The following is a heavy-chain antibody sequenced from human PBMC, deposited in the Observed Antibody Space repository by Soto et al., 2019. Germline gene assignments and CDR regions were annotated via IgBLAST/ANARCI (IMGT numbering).Heavy chain of an antibody. J-gene: IGHJ4*02. D-gene: IGHD6-13*01. CDR2: THYSGCT. CDR1: RGSNISTSYY. CDR3: ARDRSSWYLDY. Sequence: SVTLSLTCSLSRGSNISTSYYWGLFRQPPGNRQEWLGRTHYSGCTYYNPSLKSRVSIFVDTSRNQFSLNLSSVTAADTAVYYCARDRSSWYLDYWGQGAMVS. V-gene: IGHV4-39*01.